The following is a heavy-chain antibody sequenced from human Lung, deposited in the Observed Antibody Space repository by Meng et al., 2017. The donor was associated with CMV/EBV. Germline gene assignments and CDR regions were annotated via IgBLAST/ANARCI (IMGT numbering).Heavy chain of an antibody. CDR1: GGTFTGYA. V-gene: IGHV1-69*13. D-gene: IGHD2-15*01. CDR3: ARGTAIVQYISSGLDI. J-gene: IGHJ3*02. Sequence: SVXVSXXASGGTFTGYAVGWVRQAPGQGLEWMGGIIPILGTVNYAQNFQDRVTITADESTVTAYMELSSLRSEDTAVYYCARGTAIVQYISSGLDIWGQGTMVXVSS. CDR2: IIPILGTV.